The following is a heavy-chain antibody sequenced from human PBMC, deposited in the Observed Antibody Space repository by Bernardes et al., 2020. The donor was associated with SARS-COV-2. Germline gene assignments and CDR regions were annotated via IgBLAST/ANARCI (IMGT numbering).Heavy chain of an antibody. CDR2: IKRDGSEK. Sequence: GGSLRLSCAASGFTFRDYWMSWVRQAPGKGLEWVAHIKRDGSEKYYVESVKGRFTISRDNAKNSLFLEINSLRGEDTGVYYCARVGPRTWNNGLDIWGHGTMVTVSS. J-gene: IGHJ3*02. CDR1: GFTFRDYW. D-gene: IGHD2-8*01. CDR3: ARVGPRTWNNGLDI. V-gene: IGHV3-7*01.